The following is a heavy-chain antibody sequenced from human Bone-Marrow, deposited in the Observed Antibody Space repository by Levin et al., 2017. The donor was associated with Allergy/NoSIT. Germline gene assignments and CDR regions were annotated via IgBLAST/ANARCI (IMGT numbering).Heavy chain of an antibody. CDR2: ISSSSAYI. CDR1: GVTSNNYT. D-gene: IGHD3-10*01. Sequence: GESLKISCAVSGVTSNNYTLSWVRQPPGKGLEWVSSISSSSAYIHYADSVKGRFTVSRDNAEKSPYLQMNSLRAEDTAIYYCAARITAPGGLDVWGQGTAVTVSS. V-gene: IGHV3-21*01. J-gene: IGHJ6*02. CDR3: AARITAPGGLDV.